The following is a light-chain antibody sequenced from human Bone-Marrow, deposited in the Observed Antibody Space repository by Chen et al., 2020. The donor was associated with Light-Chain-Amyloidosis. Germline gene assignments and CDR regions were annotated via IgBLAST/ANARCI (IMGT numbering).Light chain of an antibody. CDR3: QVWDRSSDRPV. Sequence: SYVLTQPSSVSVAPGQTATIACGGNNIGSTSVHWYQQTPGQAPLLVVYDDSDRPSGIPERLSGPNSGNTATLTIRRVEAGDEADYYCQVWDRSSDRPVFGGGTKLTVL. CDR1: NIGSTS. V-gene: IGLV3-21*02. J-gene: IGLJ3*02. CDR2: DDS.